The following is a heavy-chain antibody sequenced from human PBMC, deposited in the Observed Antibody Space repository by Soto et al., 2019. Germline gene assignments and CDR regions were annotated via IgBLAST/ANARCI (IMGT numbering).Heavy chain of an antibody. Sequence: SVKVSCKAFGSTFTALYLHCVPQTPLQWREWMGVINPRGDGTSYARKFQGRVTMTRDTSTSTVYMELISLRSEDTAVSYCARVALGYDYADVWGQVTTVTVAS. J-gene: IGHJ6*02. CDR2: INPRGDGT. CDR3: ARVALGYDYADV. V-gene: IGHV1-46*01. D-gene: IGHD4-17*01. CDR1: GSTFTALY.